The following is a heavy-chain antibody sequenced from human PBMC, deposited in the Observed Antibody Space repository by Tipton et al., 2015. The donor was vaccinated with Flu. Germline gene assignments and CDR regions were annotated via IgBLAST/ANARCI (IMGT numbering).Heavy chain of an antibody. CDR3: ARGGGFGDGFDY. CDR1: GGSVSGYY. D-gene: IGHD3-10*01. J-gene: IGHJ4*02. Sequence: LSLTCTVSGGSVSGYYWSWIRQPPGKGLEWIGYIYYSGNTNYNPSLKSRVTMSVDTSKKQFSLKLTSVTAADTAVYYCARGGGFGDGFDYWGQGTLVTVSS. V-gene: IGHV4-59*02. CDR2: IYYSGNT.